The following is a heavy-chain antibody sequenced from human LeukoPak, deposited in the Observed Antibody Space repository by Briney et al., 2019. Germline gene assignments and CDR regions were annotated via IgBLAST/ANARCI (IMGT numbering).Heavy chain of an antibody. Sequence: SSQTLSLTCAISGDSVSSNTATWNWIRQSPSRGLEWLGRTYYRSKWYNDYAVSVKSRITISPDTSKNHFSLQLDSVTPEDTAVYYCARVSDDRSSWSESTYYYYHYGMDVWGQGTSVTVSS. CDR2: TYYRSKWYN. D-gene: IGHD6-13*01. J-gene: IGHJ6*02. V-gene: IGHV6-1*01. CDR3: ARVSDDRSSWSESTYYYYHYGMDV. CDR1: GDSVSSNTAT.